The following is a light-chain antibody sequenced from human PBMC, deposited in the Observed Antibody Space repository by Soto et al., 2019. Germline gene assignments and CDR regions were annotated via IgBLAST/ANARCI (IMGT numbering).Light chain of an antibody. J-gene: IGLJ2*01. CDR3: CSYTSSCTAV. CDR1: SSDVGGYNY. Sequence: QSVLTQPASVSGSPGQSLTISCTGTSSDVGGYNYVSWYQRRPGKAPKLMIYDVSNRPSGVSIPFSGSKSGSTASLTISGLQIEDEADYYCCSYTSSCTAVFGGGTKVTVL. V-gene: IGLV2-14*01. CDR2: DVS.